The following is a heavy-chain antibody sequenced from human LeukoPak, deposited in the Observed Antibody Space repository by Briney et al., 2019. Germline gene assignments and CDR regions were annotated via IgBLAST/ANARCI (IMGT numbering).Heavy chain of an antibody. CDR1: GGTFSSYA. V-gene: IGHV1-69*06. CDR2: IIPIFGTA. D-gene: IGHD6-13*01. Sequence: ASVKVSCKASGGTFSSYAISWVRQAPGQGLEWMGGIIPIFGTANYAQKFQGRVTITADKSTSTAYMKLSSLRSEDTAVYYCARDSVGDIAAANDAFDIWGQGTMVTVSS. CDR3: ARDSVGDIAAANDAFDI. J-gene: IGHJ3*02.